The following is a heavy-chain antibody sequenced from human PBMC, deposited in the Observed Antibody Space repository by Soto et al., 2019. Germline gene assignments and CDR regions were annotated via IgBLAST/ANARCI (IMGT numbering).Heavy chain of an antibody. CDR2: INPITGGT. Sequence: ASVKVSCKASGYTFTSYYIHWVRQAPGQGLEWMGWINPITGGTNYAPKFQGRVTMTRDTSITTAYMELSRLRSDDTAVYYCARNYYDSSDRDYLDYWGQGTPVTVA. J-gene: IGHJ4*02. D-gene: IGHD3-22*01. CDR3: ARNYYDSSDRDYLDY. CDR1: GYTFTSYY. V-gene: IGHV1-2*02.